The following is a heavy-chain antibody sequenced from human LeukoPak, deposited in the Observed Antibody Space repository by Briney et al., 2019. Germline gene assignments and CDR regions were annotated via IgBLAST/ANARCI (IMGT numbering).Heavy chain of an antibody. CDR3: ARDFLSGSYYRGAFDI. CDR2: ISAYNGNT. CDR1: GYTFTSYG. J-gene: IGHJ3*02. D-gene: IGHD1-26*01. Sequence: ASVKVSCKASGYTFTSYGISWVRQAPGQGLEWMGWISAYNGNTNYAQKLQGRVTMTTGTSTSTAYMELRSLRSDDTAVYYCARDFLSGSYYRGAFDIRGQGTMVTVSS. V-gene: IGHV1-18*01.